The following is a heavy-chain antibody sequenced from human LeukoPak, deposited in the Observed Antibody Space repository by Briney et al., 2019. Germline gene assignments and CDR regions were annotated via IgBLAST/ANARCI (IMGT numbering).Heavy chain of an antibody. D-gene: IGHD2-15*01. J-gene: IGHJ4*02. Sequence: ASVKVSCKASGYTFTSYYTHWVRQAPGQGLEWMGIINPSGGSTTYAQKFQGRVTMTRDTSTSTVYMELSSLRSEDTAVFYCARELYCSGGSCYYGVFDYWGQGTLVTVSS. CDR2: INPSGGST. V-gene: IGHV1-46*01. CDR1: GYTFTSYY. CDR3: ARELYCSGGSCYYGVFDY.